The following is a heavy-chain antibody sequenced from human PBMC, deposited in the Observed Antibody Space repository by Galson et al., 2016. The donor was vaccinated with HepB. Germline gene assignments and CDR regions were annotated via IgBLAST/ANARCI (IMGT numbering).Heavy chain of an antibody. V-gene: IGHV4-38-2*02. CDR2: SHHTGNT. CDR1: GSSITTDYY. CDR3: ARMEAVGATSWFDT. Sequence: SETLSLTCTVSGSSITTDYYWSWIRQTPGKRLEWIGRSHHTGNTFYKESLKSRVTIFVDRSKNVFSLELTSVTAADTAVYYCARMEAVGATSWFDTWGQGTQVTVSS. J-gene: IGHJ5*02. D-gene: IGHD1-26*01.